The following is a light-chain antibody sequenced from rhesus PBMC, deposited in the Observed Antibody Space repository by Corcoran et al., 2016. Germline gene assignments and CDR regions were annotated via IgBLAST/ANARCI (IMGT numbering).Light chain of an antibody. CDR1: SRDIGGYHG. V-gene: IGLV2-38*01. Sequence: QSALTQPPSVSKSLGQSVTISCTGTSRDIGGYHGVSWYQQHPGTAPRLLIYEVSQRPSGVSDHFSGSKSGNTASLTISGLQAEDEADYYCGSYRSGSIYIFGAGTRLTVL. CDR2: EVS. J-gene: IGLJ1*01. CDR3: GSYRSGSIYI.